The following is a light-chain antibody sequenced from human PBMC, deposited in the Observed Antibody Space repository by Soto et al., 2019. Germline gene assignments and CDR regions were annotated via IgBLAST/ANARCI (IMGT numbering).Light chain of an antibody. J-gene: IGLJ3*02. Sequence: QSVLTQPASVSGSPGQSITISCTGTSSDVGSYNHVSWYQQHPGKAPKFMIYEVSQRPSGVSNRFSGSKSGNTASLTISGLQADDEANYYRCSYAGDSTWVFGGGTKLTVL. CDR3: CSYAGDSTWV. V-gene: IGLV2-23*02. CDR1: SSDVGSYNH. CDR2: EVS.